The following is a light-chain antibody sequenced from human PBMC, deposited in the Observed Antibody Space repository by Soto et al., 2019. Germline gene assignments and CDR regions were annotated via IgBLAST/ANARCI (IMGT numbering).Light chain of an antibody. Sequence: DLVMNPSPDSLSVSLGARATINCKSSQSVLYTSSNKNSLAWYQQKPGQPPKLLIYWASTRESGVPDRFSGGGSGTDFTLTISSLQAEDFAVYYCQQYYNWPITFGQGTRLEIK. CDR3: QQYYNWPIT. J-gene: IGKJ5*01. CDR2: WAS. V-gene: IGKV4-1*01. CDR1: QSVLYTSSNKNS.